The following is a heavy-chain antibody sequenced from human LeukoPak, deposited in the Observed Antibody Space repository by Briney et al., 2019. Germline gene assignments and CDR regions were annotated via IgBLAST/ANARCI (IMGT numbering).Heavy chain of an antibody. V-gene: IGHV3-30-3*01. Sequence: PGGSLRLSCAASGFTFSSYPMHWVRQAPDKGLEWVAVISYDGSNKYYADSVKGRFTVSRDNSKNTLYLQMNSLRAEDTAMYYCARSVKLERCSDYWGQGTLVTVSS. CDR3: ARSVKLERCSDY. J-gene: IGHJ4*02. CDR2: ISYDGSNK. CDR1: GFTFSSYP. D-gene: IGHD1-1*01.